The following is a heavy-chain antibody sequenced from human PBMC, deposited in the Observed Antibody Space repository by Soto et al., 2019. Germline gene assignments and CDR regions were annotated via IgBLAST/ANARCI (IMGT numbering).Heavy chain of an antibody. J-gene: IGHJ4*02. CDR2: IIPILGIA. V-gene: IGHV1-69*02. CDR3: ARDDGLAYCGGDCYS. Sequence: QVQLVQSGAEVKKPGSSVKVSCKASGGTFSSYTISWVRQAPGQGLEWMGRIIPILGIANYAQKFQGRVTITQYKSTSQAARGPSSLGSEDTAVYYCARDDGLAYCGGDCYSWGQGTLVTVSS. CDR1: GGTFSSYT. D-gene: IGHD2-21*02.